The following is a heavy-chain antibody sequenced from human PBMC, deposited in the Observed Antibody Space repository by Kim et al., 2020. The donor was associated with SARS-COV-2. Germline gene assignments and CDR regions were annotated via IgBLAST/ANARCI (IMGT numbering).Heavy chain of an antibody. V-gene: IGHV1-18*01. CDR2: GNT. Sequence: GNTNYAQKLQGRVTMTTDKSTSTAYMELRSLRSDDTAVYYCARGNWYLDLWGRGTLVTVSS. CDR3: ARGNWYLDL. J-gene: IGHJ2*01.